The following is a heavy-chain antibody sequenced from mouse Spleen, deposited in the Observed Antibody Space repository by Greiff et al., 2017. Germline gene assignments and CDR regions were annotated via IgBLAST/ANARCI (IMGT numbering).Heavy chain of an antibody. CDR2: INPYNGGT. D-gene: IGHD2-10*02. V-gene: IGHV1-19*01. J-gene: IGHJ2*01. CDR1: GYTFTDYY. Sequence: VQLKESGPVLVKPGASVKMSCKASGYTFTDYYMNWVKQSHGKSLEWIGVINPYNGGTSYNQKFKGKATLTVDKSSSTAYMELNSLTSEDSAVYYCARRGYGNYPFDYWGQGTTLTVSS. CDR3: ARRGYGNYPFDY.